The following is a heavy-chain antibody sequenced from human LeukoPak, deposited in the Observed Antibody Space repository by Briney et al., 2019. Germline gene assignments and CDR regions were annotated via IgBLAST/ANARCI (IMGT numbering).Heavy chain of an antibody. D-gene: IGHD2-15*01. V-gene: IGHV4-59*01. J-gene: IGHJ3*01. Sequence: RASETLSLTCTVSGGSISSYYWSWIRQPPGKGLEWIGYIYYSGSTNYNPSLKSRDTISVDTSKNQFSLKLSSVTAADTAVYYCARRTLYCSGGSCYSAFDVWGQGTMVTVSS. CDR3: ARRTLYCSGGSCYSAFDV. CDR2: IYYSGST. CDR1: GGSISSYY.